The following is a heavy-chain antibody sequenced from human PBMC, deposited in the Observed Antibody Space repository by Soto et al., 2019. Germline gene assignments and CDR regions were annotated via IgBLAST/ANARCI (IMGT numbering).Heavy chain of an antibody. CDR3: ARVGSDTTCSDYYYYYMDV. D-gene: IGHD2-2*01. Sequence: QLVESGGGVVQPGGSLRLSCAASGFTFNYYAIQWVRQAPGKGLEYVSAISSDGRSTYYGTSARGRFTISRDNSRNTVYLQMGSLRGEDMAVYYCARVGSDTTCSDYYYYYMDVWGKGTTITVSS. CDR2: ISSDGRST. J-gene: IGHJ6*03. V-gene: IGHV3-64*01. CDR1: GFTFNYYA.